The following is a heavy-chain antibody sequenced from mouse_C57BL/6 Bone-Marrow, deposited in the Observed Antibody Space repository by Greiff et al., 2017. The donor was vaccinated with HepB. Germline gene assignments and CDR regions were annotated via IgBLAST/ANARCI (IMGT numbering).Heavy chain of an antibody. J-gene: IGHJ2*01. CDR2: IYPGDGDT. CDR1: GYAFSSSW. CDR3: ASRGLRGTYYGSRGTDFDY. Sequence: QVQLQQSGPELVKPGASVKISCKASGYAFSSSWMNWVKQRPGKGLEWIGRIYPGDGDTNYNGKFKGKATLTADKSSSTAYMQLSSLTSEDSAVYFCASRGLRGTYYGSRGTDFDYWGQGTTLTVSS. D-gene: IGHD1-1*01. V-gene: IGHV1-82*01.